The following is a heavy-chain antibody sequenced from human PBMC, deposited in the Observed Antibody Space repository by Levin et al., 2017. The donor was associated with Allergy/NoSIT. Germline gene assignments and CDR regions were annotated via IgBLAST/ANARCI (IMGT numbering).Heavy chain of an antibody. J-gene: IGHJ4*02. Sequence: SETLSLTCAVSGYSISRDNWWGWIRQPPGKGLEWIGYVYYHGRTYCNPSLKSRLTMSVDTSTNQFSLKLSSVTAVDTAVYYGARTGGGYNVFDSWGQGSPVTVSS. CDR3: ARTGGGYNVFDS. D-gene: IGHD5-24*01. CDR1: GYSISRDNW. V-gene: IGHV4-28*01. CDR2: VYYHGRT.